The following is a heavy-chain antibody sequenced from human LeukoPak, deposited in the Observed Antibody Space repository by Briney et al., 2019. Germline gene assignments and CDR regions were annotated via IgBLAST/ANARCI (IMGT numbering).Heavy chain of an antibody. Sequence: PSETLSLTCTVSGGSISSSSYYWGWIRQPPGKGLEWIGSIYYSGSTYYNPSLKSRVTISVDTSKNQFSLKQSSVTAADTAVYYCARVQYYYDSSGYYSGYYYYYMDVWGKGTTVTVSS. CDR2: IYYSGST. J-gene: IGHJ6*03. CDR3: ARVQYYYDSSGYYSGYYYYYMDV. CDR1: GGSISSSSYY. D-gene: IGHD3-22*01. V-gene: IGHV4-39*01.